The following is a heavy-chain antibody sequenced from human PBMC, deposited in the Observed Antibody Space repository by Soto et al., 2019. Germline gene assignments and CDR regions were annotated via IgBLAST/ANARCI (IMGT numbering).Heavy chain of an antibody. J-gene: IGHJ4*02. CDR3: VRGNGSSRWYYFGY. CDR2: INPSGDTT. CDR1: GYSFTTHY. D-gene: IGHD6-19*01. Sequence: ASVKVSCKASGYSFTTHYMHWVRQAPGQGLEWLGIINPSGDTTSYAQKFQGRVTLTRDSSTNTLYMQVSSLRSEDTAVYYCVRGNGSSRWYYFGYWGEGTRFTVSS. V-gene: IGHV1-46*01.